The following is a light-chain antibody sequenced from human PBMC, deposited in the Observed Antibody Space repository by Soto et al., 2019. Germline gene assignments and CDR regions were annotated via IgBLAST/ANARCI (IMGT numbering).Light chain of an antibody. CDR3: QKYNSAPRT. CDR1: QGISNY. V-gene: IGKV1-27*01. CDR2: AAS. Sequence: DIQMTQSPSSLSASVGDRVTITCRASQGISNYLAWYQQKPGKVPKLLIYAASTLQSGVPSRFSGSGSGTDFTLXXXXXXXXXXXXYXCQKYNSAPRTFGQGTKVEIK. J-gene: IGKJ1*01.